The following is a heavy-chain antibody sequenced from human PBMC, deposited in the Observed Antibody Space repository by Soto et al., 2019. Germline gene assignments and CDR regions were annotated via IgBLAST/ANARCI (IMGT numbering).Heavy chain of an antibody. V-gene: IGHV3-23*01. CDR1: GLTFGSRA. D-gene: IGHD3-10*01. Sequence: QPGGSLRLSCVASGLTFGSRAMSWVRQAPGEGLQWVSTITDTGGDAKYADSVRGRFVISRDNSKKTLYLQMTSLTAEDSDMYFCARGSTDSYPGSRIFGFCGRGTLVTVSS. CDR2: ITDTGGDA. J-gene: IGHJ4*02. CDR3: ARGSTDSYPGSRIFGF.